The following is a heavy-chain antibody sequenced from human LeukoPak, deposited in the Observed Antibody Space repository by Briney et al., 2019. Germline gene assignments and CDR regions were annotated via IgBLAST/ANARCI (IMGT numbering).Heavy chain of an antibody. V-gene: IGHV4-34*01. D-gene: IGHD3-10*01. Sequence: SETLSLTCAVYGGSFSGWYWSWIRQPPGKGLEWIGDINHNGSTNYNPSLKSRVTISVDTSKSQVSLKLSSVTAADTAVYYCARGRWFGELLNWGQGTLVTVSS. CDR2: INHNGST. CDR3: ARGRWFGELLN. J-gene: IGHJ4*02. CDR1: GGSFSGWY.